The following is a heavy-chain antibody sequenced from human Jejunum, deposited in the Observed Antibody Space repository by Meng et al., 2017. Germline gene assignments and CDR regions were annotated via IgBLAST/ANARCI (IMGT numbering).Heavy chain of an antibody. CDR3: ARRTNQRFGESDYYYYGMDV. CDR2: ISVYNGNT. V-gene: IGHV1-18*01. Sequence: ASVKVSCKASGYTFTSHGISWVRQAPGQGLEWMGWISVYNGNTQYAQKLQGRVTMTTDTSTSTAYMELRSLRSDDTAVYYCARRTNQRFGESDYYYYGMDVWGKG. CDR1: GYTFTSHG. D-gene: IGHD3-10*01. J-gene: IGHJ6*04.